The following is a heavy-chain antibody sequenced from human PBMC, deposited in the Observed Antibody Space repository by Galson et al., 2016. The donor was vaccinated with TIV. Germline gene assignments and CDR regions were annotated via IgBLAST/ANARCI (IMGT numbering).Heavy chain of an antibody. CDR3: AKRAGKAGREYYFEH. J-gene: IGHJ4*02. Sequence: SLRLSCAASGFTMSNYWMHWVRQAPGKGLEWVSSNSGSGGNSYYADSVKGRFTISRDNSKNTLYLQMNSLRAEDTAVYYCAKRAGKAGREYYFEHWGQGTLVTVSS. CDR2: NSGSGGNS. D-gene: IGHD6-13*01. V-gene: IGHV3-23*01. CDR1: GFTMSNYW.